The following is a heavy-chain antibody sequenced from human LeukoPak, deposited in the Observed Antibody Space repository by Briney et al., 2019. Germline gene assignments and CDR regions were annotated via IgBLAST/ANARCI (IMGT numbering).Heavy chain of an antibody. V-gene: IGHV1-2*02. Sequence: REASVKVSCKASGYTFTGHFVHWVRQAPGQGLEWMGWINPKSGGTNYAQKFQGRVTMTRDTSISTAYMELSRLRSDDTAVYYCARLSNRRDYYDSSGYLGYWGQGSLVTVSS. CDR1: GYTFTGHF. CDR2: INPKSGGT. CDR3: ARLSNRRDYYDSSGYLGY. D-gene: IGHD3-22*01. J-gene: IGHJ4*02.